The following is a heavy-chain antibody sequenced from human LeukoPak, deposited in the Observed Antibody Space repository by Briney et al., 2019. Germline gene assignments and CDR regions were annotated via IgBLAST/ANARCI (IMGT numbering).Heavy chain of an antibody. Sequence: GASVKVSCKVSGYTLPELSMHWVRQAPGKGLEWMGGFDPEDGETPIFAQKFQGRVTMTEDTSTDTAYMELSSLRSEDTAVYYCATGTIYCSSCSDDYWGQGTLVTVSS. CDR1: GYTLPELS. CDR3: ATGTIYCSSCSDDY. D-gene: IGHD2-2*01. J-gene: IGHJ4*02. CDR2: FDPEDGET. V-gene: IGHV1-24*01.